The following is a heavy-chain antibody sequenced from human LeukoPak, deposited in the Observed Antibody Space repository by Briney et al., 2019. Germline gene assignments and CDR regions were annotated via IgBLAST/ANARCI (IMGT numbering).Heavy chain of an antibody. CDR3: AKSVDTAMVDDFDY. Sequence: GRSLRLSCAASGFTFSSYGMHWVRQAPGKGLEWVAVIWYDGSNKYYADSVKGRFTISRDNSKNTLYLQMNSLRAEDTAVYYCAKSVDTAMVDDFDYWGQGTLVTVSS. CDR2: IWYDGSNK. D-gene: IGHD5-18*01. CDR1: GFTFSSYG. V-gene: IGHV3-33*06. J-gene: IGHJ4*02.